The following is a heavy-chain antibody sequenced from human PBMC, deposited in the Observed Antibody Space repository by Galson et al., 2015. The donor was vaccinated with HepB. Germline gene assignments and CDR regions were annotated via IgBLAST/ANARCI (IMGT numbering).Heavy chain of an antibody. CDR2: ISSHGYT. D-gene: IGHD1-26*01. CDR3: VRAPNYGWEPR. J-gene: IGHJ4*02. Sequence: SLRLSCAASGFSKFTFSDYYMSWIRQAPGKGLEWVSYISSHGYTDYVESVKGRFTISRDNAKNSLYLQMDSLRAEDTAVYYCVRAPNYGWEPRWGQGTLVTVST. CDR1: GFSKFTFSDYY. V-gene: IGHV3-11*06.